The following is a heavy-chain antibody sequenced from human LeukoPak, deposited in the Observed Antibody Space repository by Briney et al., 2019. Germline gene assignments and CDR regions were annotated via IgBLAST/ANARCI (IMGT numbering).Heavy chain of an antibody. V-gene: IGHV3-21*04. J-gene: IGHJ3*02. D-gene: IGHD6-19*01. Sequence: GGSLRLSCAASGFSFSSYRMNWVRQAPGKGLEWVSSVSNSGDYIHYADSVKGRFTISRDNSKNTLYLQMNSLRAEDTAVYYCAKGSRYSSGWYDAFDIWGQGTMVTVSS. CDR3: AKGSRYSSGWYDAFDI. CDR1: GFSFSSYR. CDR2: VSNSGDYI.